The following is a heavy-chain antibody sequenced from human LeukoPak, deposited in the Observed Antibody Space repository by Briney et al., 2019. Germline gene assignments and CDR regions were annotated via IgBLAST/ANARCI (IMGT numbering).Heavy chain of an antibody. V-gene: IGHV3-30*18. CDR2: ISHDGNKK. CDR3: AKAPAGIVSAGPFYNWFDP. D-gene: IGHD6-13*01. J-gene: IGHJ5*02. Sequence: PGGSLRLSCAASGFTFCAYCIHWVRQSPGQGLEWVAAISHDGNKKYYADSVKGRFTISRDNSKNMLYLQMNSLRTEDTAVYYCAKAPAGIVSAGPFYNWFDPWGQGTLVTVSS. CDR1: GFTFCAYC.